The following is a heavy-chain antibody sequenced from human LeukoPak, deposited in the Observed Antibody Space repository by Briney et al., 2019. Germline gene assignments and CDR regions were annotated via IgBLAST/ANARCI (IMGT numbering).Heavy chain of an antibody. D-gene: IGHD6-13*01. Sequence: KTGGSLRLSCAASGFTFSSYAMNWVRQAPGKGLEWVSSISSSSSYIYYADSVKGRFTISRDNAKNSLYLQMNSLRAEDTAVYYCARPRGIAAAGVNDYWGQGTLVTVSS. J-gene: IGHJ4*02. CDR3: ARPRGIAAAGVNDY. CDR1: GFTFSSYA. CDR2: ISSSSSYI. V-gene: IGHV3-21*01.